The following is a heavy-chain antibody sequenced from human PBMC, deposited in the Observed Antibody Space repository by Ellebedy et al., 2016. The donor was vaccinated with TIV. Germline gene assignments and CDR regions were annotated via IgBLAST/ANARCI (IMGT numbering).Heavy chain of an antibody. CDR2: INPDESEK. Sequence: GESLKISCAASGFTFSTFWMTWVRQAPGKGLEGVGNINPDESEKYYVDSVKGRLTISRDNTKNAMYLQITSLTTENTAVYYCESYSDSAFSHWGQGTLVTVSS. CDR3: ESYSDSAFSH. CDR1: GFTFSTFW. V-gene: IGHV3-7*03. D-gene: IGHD1-26*01. J-gene: IGHJ4*02.